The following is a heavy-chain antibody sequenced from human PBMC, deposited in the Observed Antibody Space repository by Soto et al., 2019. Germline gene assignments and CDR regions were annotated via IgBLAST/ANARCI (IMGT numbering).Heavy chain of an antibody. J-gene: IGHJ4*02. V-gene: IGHV3-21*06. CDR1: GFTFTGYS. Sequence: GGSLRLSCAASGFTFTGYSMNWVRQSPGKGLEWVSSISSTTNYIYYGDSMKGRFTISRDNAKNSLYLEMNSLRAEDTAVYYCARESQDLTSNFDYWGQGTLVTVSS. CDR2: ISSTTNYI. CDR3: ARESQDLTSNFDY.